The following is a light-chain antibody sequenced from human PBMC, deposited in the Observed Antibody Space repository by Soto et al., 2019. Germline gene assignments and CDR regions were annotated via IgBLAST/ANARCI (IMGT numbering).Light chain of an antibody. Sequence: DVVMTQSPLSLPVTLGQPASISCRSSQGLVYADGNIYLNWFRQRPGQSPRRLIFQVSKRDSGVPDRFSGSGSGTDFTLKISRVEAEDVGVYYCMQGTHWPFTFGPGTEVDIK. CDR2: QVS. CDR1: QGLVYADGNIY. J-gene: IGKJ3*01. CDR3: MQGTHWPFT. V-gene: IGKV2-30*01.